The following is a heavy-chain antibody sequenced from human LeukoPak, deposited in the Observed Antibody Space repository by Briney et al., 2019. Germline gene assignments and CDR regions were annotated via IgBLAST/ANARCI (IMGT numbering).Heavy chain of an antibody. J-gene: IGHJ4*02. CDR1: GFTFSGFA. D-gene: IGHD7-27*01. CDR3: AKVRGTGDSRYFDH. Sequence: GGSLRLSYAASGFTFSGFAMSWVRRSPGKWLEWVSGISGSGGSTYYADSVKGRFTISRDNSKNTLYLQMNSLRAEDTAVYYCAKVRGTGDSRYFDHWGQGTLVTVSS. CDR2: ISGSGGST. V-gene: IGHV3-23*01.